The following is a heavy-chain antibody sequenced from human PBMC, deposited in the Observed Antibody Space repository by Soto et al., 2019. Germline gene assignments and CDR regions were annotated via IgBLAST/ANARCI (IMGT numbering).Heavy chain of an antibody. CDR3: ASTYWPPTDKQDIPAPLDD. J-gene: IGHJ4*02. CDR1: GGTFSSYT. V-gene: IGHV1-69*02. CDR2: IIPILGIA. Sequence: ASVKVSCKASGGTFSSYTISWVRQAPGQGLEWMGRIIPILGIASYAQKFQCRVTITAYESTSTAYMELRSLGAEGAAVSYFASTYWPPTDKQDIPAPLDDSGQGTLVTLSS. D-gene: IGHD2-15*01.